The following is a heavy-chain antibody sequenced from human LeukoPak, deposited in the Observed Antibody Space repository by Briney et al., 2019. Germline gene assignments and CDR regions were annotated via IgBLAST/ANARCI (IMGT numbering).Heavy chain of an antibody. J-gene: IGHJ4*02. CDR3: AKDLSGTTSFDD. V-gene: IGHV3-23*01. D-gene: IGHD1-1*01. Sequence: GGSLTLSCAAFGFTVNTYAMSWVRQPPGKVLEWVSAISDSGTRTYYADSVRGRFTISRDTSKNTLYLQMNSLRAEDTAIYYCAKDLSGTTSFDDWGQGTLVTVSS. CDR1: GFTVNTYA. CDR2: ISDSGTRT.